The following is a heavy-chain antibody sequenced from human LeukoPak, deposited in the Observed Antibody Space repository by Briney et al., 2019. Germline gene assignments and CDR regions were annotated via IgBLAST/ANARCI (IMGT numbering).Heavy chain of an antibody. J-gene: IGHJ5*02. CDR2: INHSGST. V-gene: IGHV4-34*01. D-gene: IGHD1-26*01. CDR1: GGSFSGYY. CDR3: ARDLGGSYSSETWFDP. Sequence: SETLSLTCAVYGGSFSGYYWSWIRQPPGKGLEWIGEINHSGSTNYNPSLKSRVAISVDTSKNRFSLRLSSVTAADTAVYYCARDLGGSYSSETWFDPWGQGTLVTVSS.